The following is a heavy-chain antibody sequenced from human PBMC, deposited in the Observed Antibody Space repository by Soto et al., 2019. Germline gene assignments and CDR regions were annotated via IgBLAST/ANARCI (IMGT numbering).Heavy chain of an antibody. Sequence: QVQLVQSGAEVKKPGSSVKVSCKASGGTFSSYAISWVRQAPGRGLERLGGIIPIFGTANYAQKFQGRVTITADESTSTAYMELSSLRSEDTAVYYCAIDQGPAATTGDRYYGMDVWGQGTTVTVSS. CDR2: IIPIFGTA. CDR3: AIDQGPAATTGDRYYGMDV. CDR1: GGTFSSYA. D-gene: IGHD2-2*01. V-gene: IGHV1-69*01. J-gene: IGHJ6*02.